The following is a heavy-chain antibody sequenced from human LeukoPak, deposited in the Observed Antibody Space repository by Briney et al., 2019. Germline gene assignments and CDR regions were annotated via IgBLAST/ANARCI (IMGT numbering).Heavy chain of an antibody. Sequence: SETLSLTCTVSGGSISSYYWSWIRQPPGKGLEWIGYIYYSGSTNYNPSLKSRVTISVDTSKNQFSLQLRSVTAADTAVYYCAREDPQTTVPEGMDVWGQGTTVTVSS. CDR1: GGSISSYY. J-gene: IGHJ6*02. CDR2: IYYSGST. V-gene: IGHV4-59*01. CDR3: AREDPQTTVPEGMDV. D-gene: IGHD4-17*01.